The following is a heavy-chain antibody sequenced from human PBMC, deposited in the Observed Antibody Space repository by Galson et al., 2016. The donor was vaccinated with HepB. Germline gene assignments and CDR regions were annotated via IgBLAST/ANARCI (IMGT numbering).Heavy chain of an antibody. J-gene: IGHJ4*02. V-gene: IGHV4-31*03. D-gene: IGHD5-18*01. CDR2: IYYSGRT. CDR3: ARDLSGYGIGY. Sequence: TLSLTCTVSGVSISSGGYYWSWIRQHPGKGLEWIGYIYYSGRTYSNSSLKSRVTISVDTSKNQFSLKLSSVTAADTAVYFCARDLSGYGIGYWGQGTLVTVSS. CDR1: GVSISSGGYY.